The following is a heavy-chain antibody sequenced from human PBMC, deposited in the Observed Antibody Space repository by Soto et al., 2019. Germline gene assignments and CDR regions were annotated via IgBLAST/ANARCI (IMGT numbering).Heavy chain of an antibody. V-gene: IGHV3-30*18. D-gene: IGHD1-26*01. CDR3: AKEGWEDGRTDS. J-gene: IGHJ4*02. Sequence: QVQLVESGGGVVQPGRSLRLSCAASGFTFSNYGMHWVRQAPGKGLEWVAIMSYDGSNKYYAESVKGPFTTSRDNSKNTFYLQMSSLRPVDTAVYYCAKEGWEDGRTDSWGQGSLVTVSS. CDR1: GFTFSNYG. CDR2: MSYDGSNK.